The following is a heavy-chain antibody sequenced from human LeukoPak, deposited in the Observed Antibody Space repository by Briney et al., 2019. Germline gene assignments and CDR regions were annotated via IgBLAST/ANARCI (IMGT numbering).Heavy chain of an antibody. CDR1: GFTFSSYS. D-gene: IGHD3-10*01. CDR2: ISSSSSTI. CDR3: ARGGRQRITMVRAPDY. Sequence: TGGSLRLSCAASGFTFSSYSMNWVRQAPGKGLEWVSYISSSSSTIYYADSVKGRFTISRDNAKNSLYLQMNSLRAEDTAVYYCARGGRQRITMVRAPDYWGQGTLVTVSS. J-gene: IGHJ4*02. V-gene: IGHV3-48*01.